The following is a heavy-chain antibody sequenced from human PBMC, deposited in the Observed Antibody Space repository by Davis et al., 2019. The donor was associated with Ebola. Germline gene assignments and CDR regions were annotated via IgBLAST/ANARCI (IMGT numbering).Heavy chain of an antibody. D-gene: IGHD6-13*01. CDR1: GFTFSSYE. CDR3: ARDGWRGIAAAGQSADSDY. V-gene: IGHV3-48*03. J-gene: IGHJ4*02. CDR2: ISSSGSTI. Sequence: PGGSLRLSCAASGFTFSSYEMNWVRQAPGKGLEWVSYISSSGSTIYYADSVKGRFTISRDNSKNSLYLQMNSLRAEDTAVYYCARDGWRGIAAAGQSADSDYWGQGTLVTVSS.